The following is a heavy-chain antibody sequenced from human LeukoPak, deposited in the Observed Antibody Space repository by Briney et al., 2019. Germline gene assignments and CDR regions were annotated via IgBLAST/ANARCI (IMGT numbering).Heavy chain of an antibody. CDR3: ARCGGYSSSWCFR. Sequence: PSETLSLTCAVYGGSFSGYYWSWIRQPPGKGLEWIGEINHSGSTNYNPSLKSRVTISVDTSKNQSSLKLSPVTAADTAVYYCARCGGYSSSWCFRWGQGTLVTVSS. CDR2: INHSGST. V-gene: IGHV4-34*01. CDR1: GGSFSGYY. J-gene: IGHJ4*02. D-gene: IGHD6-13*01.